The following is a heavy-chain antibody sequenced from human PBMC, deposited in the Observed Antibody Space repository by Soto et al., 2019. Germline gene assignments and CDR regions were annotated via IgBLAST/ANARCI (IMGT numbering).Heavy chain of an antibody. D-gene: IGHD3-3*01. Sequence: GQSLKISCNGSGYSFTTYWIGLVRQMPGKRLEWMGIIYPGDSDTRYRPSFQGQVTISADKSISTAYLQWSRLKASDTAMYYCARWSGSYIRCNYYNAMHVSAEGAPGAVSS. CDR2: IYPGDSDT. CDR3: ARWSGSYIRCNYYNAMHV. V-gene: IGHV5-51*01. J-gene: IGHJ6*04. CDR1: GYSFTTYW.